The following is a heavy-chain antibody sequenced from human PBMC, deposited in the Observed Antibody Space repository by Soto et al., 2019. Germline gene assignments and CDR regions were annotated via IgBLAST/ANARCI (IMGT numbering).Heavy chain of an antibody. CDR3: GRCTGTSCHLGADF. D-gene: IGHD2-2*01. J-gene: IGHJ4*02. Sequence: QVQLVESGGGVVQPGRSLRLSCAASGLTFSNYALHWVRQAPGRGLDWVALISFDGNNNYYANSVKGRFTISRDNSKNTLYLQMNSLRAEDTAVYYCGRCTGTSCHLGADFWGQGALVIVSS. CDR1: GLTFSNYA. V-gene: IGHV3-30-3*01. CDR2: ISFDGNNN.